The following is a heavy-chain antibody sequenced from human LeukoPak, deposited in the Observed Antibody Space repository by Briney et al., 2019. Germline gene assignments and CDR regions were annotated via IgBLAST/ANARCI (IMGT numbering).Heavy chain of an antibody. D-gene: IGHD3-16*02. J-gene: IGHJ4*02. CDR2: ISAYNGNT. CDR3: ARDVSMVITFGGVIVKDY. CDR1: GYTFTSYG. V-gene: IGHV1-18*01. Sequence: ASVKVSCKASGYTFTSYGISWVRQAPGQGLEWMGWISAYNGNTNYAQKLQGRVTMTTDTSTSTAYMELRSLRSDDTAVYYCARDVSMVITFGGVIVKDYWGQGTLVTVSP.